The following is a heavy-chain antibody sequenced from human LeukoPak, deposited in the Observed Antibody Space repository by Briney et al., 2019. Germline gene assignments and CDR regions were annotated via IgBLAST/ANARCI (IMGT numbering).Heavy chain of an antibody. CDR2: IYYSGTT. J-gene: IGHJ4*02. CDR3: ASGHSGSYHGFDY. Sequence: KPSETLSLTCTVSGGSISSSTYYWGWIRQPPGKGLEWIGSIYYSGTTYYNPSLKSRVTISVDTSKNQFSLKLSSVTAADTAVYYCASGHSGSYHGFDYWGQGTLVTVSS. D-gene: IGHD1-26*01. CDR1: GGSISSSTYY. V-gene: IGHV4-39*07.